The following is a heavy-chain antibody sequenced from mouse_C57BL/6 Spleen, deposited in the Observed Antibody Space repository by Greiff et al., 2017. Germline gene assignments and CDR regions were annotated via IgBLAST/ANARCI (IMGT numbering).Heavy chain of an antibody. Sequence: VKLQQPGAELVKPGASVKLSCKASGYTFTSYRMHWVKQRPGRGLEWIGRIDPNRGGTKYNEKFKSKATLTVDQPSSTAYMQLSSLTSEDSGGYYCARGEYDYDEWFAYWGQGTLVTVSA. CDR3: ARGEYDYDEWFAY. V-gene: IGHV1-72*01. J-gene: IGHJ3*01. D-gene: IGHD2-4*01. CDR1: GYTFTSYR. CDR2: IDPNRGGT.